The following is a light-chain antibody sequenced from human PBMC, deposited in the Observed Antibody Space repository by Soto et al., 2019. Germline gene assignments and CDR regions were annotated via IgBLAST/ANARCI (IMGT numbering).Light chain of an antibody. V-gene: IGKV3-11*01. CDR3: QQRSNWPLGPT. J-gene: IGKJ4*01. Sequence: EIVLTQSPATLSLSPGERATLSCRASQSVSSYLAWYQHKPGQAPRLLIYDASNRATGIPARFSGSGSGTVFTLTISSLEPEDFAVYYCQQRSNWPLGPTFGGGTKVEIK. CDR2: DAS. CDR1: QSVSSY.